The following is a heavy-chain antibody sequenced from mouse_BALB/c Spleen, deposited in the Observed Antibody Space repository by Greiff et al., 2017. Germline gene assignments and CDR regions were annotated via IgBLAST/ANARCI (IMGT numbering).Heavy chain of an antibody. CDR1: GFTFSSYT. V-gene: IGHV5-6-4*01. CDR3: TRDYYRYEGGAMDY. J-gene: IGHJ4*01. Sequence: DVKLVESGGGLVKPGGSLKLSCAASGFTFSSYTMSWVRQTPEKRLEWVATISSGGSYTYYPDSVKGRFTISRDNAKNTLYLQMSSLKSEDTAMYYCTRDYYRYEGGAMDYWGQGTSVTVSS. CDR2: ISSGGSYT. D-gene: IGHD2-14*01.